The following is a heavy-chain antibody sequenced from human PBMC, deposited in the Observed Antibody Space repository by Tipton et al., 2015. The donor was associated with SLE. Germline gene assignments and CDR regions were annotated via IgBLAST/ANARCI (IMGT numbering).Heavy chain of an antibody. Sequence: TLSLTCTVSGGSISSKTYYWGWIRQPPGKGLEWIGSIYYSGSTYYNPSLKSRVTISLDTSKNQFSLRLSSVTAADTALYYCARLISAYDCNFDYWGQGTLVTVSS. CDR1: GGSISSKTYY. CDR2: IYYSGST. CDR3: ARLISAYDCNFDY. D-gene: IGHD5-12*01. J-gene: IGHJ4*02. V-gene: IGHV4-39*07.